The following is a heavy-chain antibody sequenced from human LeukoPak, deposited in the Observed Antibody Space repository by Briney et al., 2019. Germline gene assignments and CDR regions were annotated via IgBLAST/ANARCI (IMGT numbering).Heavy chain of an antibody. D-gene: IGHD3-22*01. CDR2: IYTSGST. J-gene: IGHJ3*02. CDR1: GGSISSYY. Sequence: TETLSLTCTVSGGSISSYYWSWIRQPAGKGLEWIGRIYTSGSTNYNPSLKSRVTMSVDTSKNQFSLKLSSVTAADTAVYYCARDFISDLGYYDSSGYCAFDIWGQGTMVTVSS. V-gene: IGHV4-4*07. CDR3: ARDFISDLGYYDSSGYCAFDI.